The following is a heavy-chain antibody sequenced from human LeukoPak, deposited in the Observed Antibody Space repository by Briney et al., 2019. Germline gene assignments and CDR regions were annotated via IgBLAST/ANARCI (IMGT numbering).Heavy chain of an antibody. V-gene: IGHV3-15*01. CDR2: IKSKTDGGTT. Sequence: GGSLRLSCAASGFTFSNAWMSWVRQAPGKGLEWVGRIKSKTDGGTTDYAAPVKGRFTISRDDSKNTPYLQMNSLKTEDTAVYYCTTRPDDYPWWDWGQGTLVTVSS. D-gene: IGHD2-15*01. CDR3: TTRPDDYPWWD. J-gene: IGHJ4*02. CDR1: GFTFSNAW.